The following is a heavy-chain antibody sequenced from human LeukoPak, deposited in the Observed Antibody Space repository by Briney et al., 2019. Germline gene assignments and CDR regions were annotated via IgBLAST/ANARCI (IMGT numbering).Heavy chain of an antibody. CDR1: GGSISSGGYS. CDR2: IYHSGST. J-gene: IGHJ5*02. D-gene: IGHD5-12*01. Sequence: NTSQTLSLTCAVSGGSISSGGYSWSWIRQPPGKGLEWIGYIYHSGSTYYNPSLKSRVTISVDTSKNQFSLKLSSVTAADTAVYYCARGGESGYDTWGQGSLVTVSS. CDR3: ARGGESGYDT. V-gene: IGHV4-30-2*01.